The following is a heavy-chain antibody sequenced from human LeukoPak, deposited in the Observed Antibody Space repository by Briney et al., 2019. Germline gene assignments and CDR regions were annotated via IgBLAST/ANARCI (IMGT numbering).Heavy chain of an antibody. J-gene: IGHJ5*01. CDR1: GYSFTNYW. Sequence: GESLKISCKASGYSFTNYWIGWVRQMPGEGLEWMGLIYPGDSNTRYSPSFQGQVTMSADKSITTAYLQWSSLKASDTAMYFCATSPACSGGACYPNWFDSWGQGTLVTVSS. CDR2: IYPGDSNT. V-gene: IGHV5-51*01. CDR3: ATSPACSGGACYPNWFDS. D-gene: IGHD2-15*01.